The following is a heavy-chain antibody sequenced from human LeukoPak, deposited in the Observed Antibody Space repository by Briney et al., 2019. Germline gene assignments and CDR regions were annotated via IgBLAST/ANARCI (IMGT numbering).Heavy chain of an antibody. D-gene: IGHD2-15*01. Sequence: GGSLRLSCAASGFTFSSYSMCWVRQAPGKGPEWVSGIIESGDITYYADSVKGRFTNSRDNSKNTLYLQMNSLRAEDTAKYYCAKYCSGATCSGYWGQGTLVTVSS. CDR1: GFTFSSYS. CDR2: IIESGDIT. V-gene: IGHV3-23*01. CDR3: AKYCSGATCSGY. J-gene: IGHJ4*02.